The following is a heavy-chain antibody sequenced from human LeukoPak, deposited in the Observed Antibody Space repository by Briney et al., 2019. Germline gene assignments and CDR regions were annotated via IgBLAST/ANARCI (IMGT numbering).Heavy chain of an antibody. CDR1: GFTFSSYG. CDR2: ISPSSSTI. J-gene: IGHJ4*02. V-gene: IGHV3-48*01. Sequence: PGGSLRLSCAASGFTFSSYGMNWVRQAPGKGLEWVSYISPSSSTIYYADSGKGRFTISRDNAKNSLYLQMNSLRAEDTAVYYCAREHTPFGSGSTAAYWGQGTLVTVSS. CDR3: AREHTPFGSGSTAAY. D-gene: IGHD6-19*01.